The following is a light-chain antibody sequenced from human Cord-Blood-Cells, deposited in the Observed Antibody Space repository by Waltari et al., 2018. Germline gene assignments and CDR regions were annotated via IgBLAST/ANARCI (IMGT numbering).Light chain of an antibody. V-gene: IGLV2-23*02. CDR1: SSDVGSYNL. CDR3: CSYAGSSTFTV. CDR2: EVS. Sequence: QSALTQPASVSGSPGQSITISCTGTSSDVGSYNLVSWYQQYPGKAPKLMIYEVSKRPAGVSNRFSGAKAGNTASLTISGLQAEDEADYYCCSYAGSSTFTVFGGGTQLTVL. J-gene: IGLJ7*01.